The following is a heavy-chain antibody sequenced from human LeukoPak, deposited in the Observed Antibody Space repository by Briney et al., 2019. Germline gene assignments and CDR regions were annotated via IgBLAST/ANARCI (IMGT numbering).Heavy chain of an antibody. J-gene: IGHJ6*04. V-gene: IGHV4-59*01. D-gene: IGHD2-2*01. CDR1: GGSISSYY. Sequence: SETLSLTCTVSGGSISSYYWSWIRQPPGKGLEWIGYIYYSGSTNYNPSLKSRVTISVDTSKNQFSLKLSSVTAADTAVYYCARRSKYYGMDVWGKGTTVTVSS. CDR2: IYYSGST. CDR3: ARRSKYYGMDV.